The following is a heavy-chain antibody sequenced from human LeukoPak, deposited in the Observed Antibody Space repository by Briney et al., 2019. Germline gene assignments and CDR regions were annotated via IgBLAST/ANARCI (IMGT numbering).Heavy chain of an antibody. CDR2: IYYSGST. Sequence: SQALSLTCTVSGGSISSGDYYRSWIRQPPGKGLEWIGYIYYSGSTYYNPSLKSRVTISVDTSKNQFSLKLSSVTAADTAVYYCARDPGEYYYGSGSYNNWFDPWGQGTLVTVSS. CDR3: ARDPGEYYYGSGSYNNWFDP. CDR1: GGSISSGDYY. J-gene: IGHJ5*02. V-gene: IGHV4-30-4*01. D-gene: IGHD3-10*01.